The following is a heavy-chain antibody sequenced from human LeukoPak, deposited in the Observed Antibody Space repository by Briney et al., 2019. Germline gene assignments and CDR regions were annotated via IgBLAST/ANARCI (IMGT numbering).Heavy chain of an antibody. D-gene: IGHD3/OR15-3a*01. J-gene: IGHJ4*02. V-gene: IGHV4-39*01. Sequence: SETLSLTCTVSGGSISGNSYYWGWIRQPPGKGLEWVGSIYYSGNPFYNPSLKSRATITVDTSKNQFSLRLDSVTAADTALYYCATQLDRTGYNTGFIDSWGPGTVVTVSS. CDR1: GGSISGNSYY. CDR2: IYYSGNP. CDR3: ATQLDRTGYNTGFIDS.